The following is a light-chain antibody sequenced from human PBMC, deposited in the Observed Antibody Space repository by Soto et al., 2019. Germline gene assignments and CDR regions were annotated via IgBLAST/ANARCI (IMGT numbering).Light chain of an antibody. CDR3: QQYGISPT. Sequence: EIVLTQSPGTQSLSPGERATLSGRSSHSVSSNYLAWYQQKPGQAPRLLIYDVSSRATGIPDRFSGSGSGTDFTLTISRLEPVDFAVYYCQQYGISPTFGQGTKVEIK. CDR2: DVS. CDR1: HSVSSNY. V-gene: IGKV3-20*01. J-gene: IGKJ1*01.